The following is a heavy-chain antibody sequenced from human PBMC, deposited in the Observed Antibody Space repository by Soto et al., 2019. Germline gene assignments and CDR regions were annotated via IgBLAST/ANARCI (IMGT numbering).Heavy chain of an antibody. CDR2: IYYSGST. CDR3: ARSEQQLLIDY. J-gene: IGHJ4*02. D-gene: IGHD6-13*01. Sequence: QVQLQESGPGLVKPSETLSLTCTVSGGSISSYYWSWIRQPPGKGLEWIGYIYYSGSTNYNPSLKSRVTISVDTSKNQFSLKLSSVTAADPAVYYCARSEQQLLIDYWGQGTLVTVSS. CDR1: GGSISSYY. V-gene: IGHV4-59*08.